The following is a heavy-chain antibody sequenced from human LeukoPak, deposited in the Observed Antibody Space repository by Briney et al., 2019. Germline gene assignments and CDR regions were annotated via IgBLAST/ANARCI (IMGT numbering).Heavy chain of an antibody. CDR3: ARVRIGWFDP. CDR1: GGSITSTSYY. Sequence: SETLSLTCTVSGGSITSTSYYRGWIRQPPGKGLEWIGSLYYSGSTYYNPSLRSRVTISVDTSKNQFSLRLSSVTAADTAVYYCARVRIGWFDPWGQGTLVTVSS. J-gene: IGHJ5*02. D-gene: IGHD2-15*01. V-gene: IGHV4-39*07. CDR2: LYYSGST.